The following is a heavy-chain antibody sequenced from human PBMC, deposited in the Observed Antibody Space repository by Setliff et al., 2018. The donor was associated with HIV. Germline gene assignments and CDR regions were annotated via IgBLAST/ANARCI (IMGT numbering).Heavy chain of an antibody. Sequence: GGSLRLSCAASGFTFSSYWMSWVRQAPGKGLEWVADIKQDGSKAYYMDSVKDRFTISRDNPKNSLYLQMTSLRAEDTAVYYCARDDSNGNTDAFDIWGQGTTVTVSS. CDR1: GFTFSSYW. J-gene: IGHJ3*02. CDR3: ARDDSNGNTDAFDI. V-gene: IGHV3-7*04. CDR2: IKQDGSKA. D-gene: IGHD5-18*01.